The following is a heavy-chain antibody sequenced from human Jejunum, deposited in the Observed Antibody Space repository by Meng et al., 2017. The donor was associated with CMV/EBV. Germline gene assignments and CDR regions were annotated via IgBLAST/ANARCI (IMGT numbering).Heavy chain of an antibody. CDR2: IKSKTDDETT. V-gene: IGHV3-15*01. CDR3: TTDLHNWVY. Sequence: AASGFIVTNAWMSWVRQAPGKGLEWVGRIKSKTDDETTDYAAPVKGRFTISRDDSKNTLYLQMNSLKTEDTAVYYCTTDLHNWVYWGQGRLVTVSS. J-gene: IGHJ4*02. CDR1: GFIVTNAW. D-gene: IGHD5-24*01.